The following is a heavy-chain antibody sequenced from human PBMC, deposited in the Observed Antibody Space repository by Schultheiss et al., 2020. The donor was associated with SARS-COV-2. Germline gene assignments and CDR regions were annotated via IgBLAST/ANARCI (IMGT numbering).Heavy chain of an antibody. J-gene: IGHJ4*02. Sequence: SETLSLTCTVSGGSISSGDYYWGWIRQPPGKGLEWIGSIYYSGSTYYNPSLNSRVSISVDTSKSQFSLKLNSVTAADTAVYYCARGGGDSGYYYDYWGQGTLVTVSS. V-gene: IGHV4-39*07. CDR1: GGSISSGDYY. CDR3: ARGGGDSGYYYDY. CDR2: IYYSGST. D-gene: IGHD3-22*01.